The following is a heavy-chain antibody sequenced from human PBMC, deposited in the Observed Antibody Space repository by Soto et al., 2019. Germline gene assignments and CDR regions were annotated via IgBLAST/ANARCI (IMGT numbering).Heavy chain of an antibody. CDR3: AKDSVAMVTNEYYCDY. CDR1: GFTFSSYA. CDR2: IGGSGGST. D-gene: IGHD4-17*01. Sequence: EVQLLESGGGLVQPGGSLRLSCAASGFTFSSYAMSWVRQAPGKGLEWVSAIGGSGGSTYYADSVKGRFTISRDNSKNTLYLQMNSLRAEDTAVYYCAKDSVAMVTNEYYCDYWGQGTLVTVSS. V-gene: IGHV3-23*01. J-gene: IGHJ4*02.